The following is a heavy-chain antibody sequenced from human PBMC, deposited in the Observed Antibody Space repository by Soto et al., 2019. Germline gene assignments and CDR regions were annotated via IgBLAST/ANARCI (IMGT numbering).Heavy chain of an antibody. Sequence: SETLSLTCTVSGGSISSSSYYWGWIRQPPGKGLEWIGSIYYSGSTYYNPSLKSRVTISVDTSKNQFSLKLSSVTAADTAVYYCASKGPDYDFWSGPSPEYYYYYMDVWGKGTTVTVSS. V-gene: IGHV4-39*01. J-gene: IGHJ6*03. CDR1: GGSISSSSYY. CDR2: IYYSGST. CDR3: ASKGPDYDFWSGPSPEYYYYYMDV. D-gene: IGHD3-3*01.